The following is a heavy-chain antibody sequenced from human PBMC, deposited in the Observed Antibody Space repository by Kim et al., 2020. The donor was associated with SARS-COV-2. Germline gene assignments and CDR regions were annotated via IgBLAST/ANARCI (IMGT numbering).Heavy chain of an antibody. D-gene: IGHD3-9*01. CDR1: GFTFSDYY. CDR2: ISSSGSTI. Sequence: GGSLRLSCAASGFTFSDYYMSWIRQAPGKGLEWVSYISSSGSTIYYADSVKGRFTISRDNAKNSLYLQMNSLRAEDTAVYYCARERVTYYDILTGYYRGYYYYMDVWGKGTTVTVSS. J-gene: IGHJ6*03. CDR3: ARERVTYYDILTGYYRGYYYYMDV. V-gene: IGHV3-11*01.